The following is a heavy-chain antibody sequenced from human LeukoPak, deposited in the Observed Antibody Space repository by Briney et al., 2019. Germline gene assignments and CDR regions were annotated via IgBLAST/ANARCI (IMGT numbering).Heavy chain of an antibody. Sequence: ASVKVSCKASGYTFTSYGISWVRQAPGLGLEWMGWISAYNGNTNYAQKLQGRVTMTTDTSTSTAYMELRSLRSDDTAVYYCVIRRSYDFWSGYYDNYFDYWGQGTLVTVSS. D-gene: IGHD3-3*01. J-gene: IGHJ4*02. CDR1: GYTFTSYG. CDR2: ISAYNGNT. V-gene: IGHV1-18*01. CDR3: VIRRSYDFWSGYYDNYFDY.